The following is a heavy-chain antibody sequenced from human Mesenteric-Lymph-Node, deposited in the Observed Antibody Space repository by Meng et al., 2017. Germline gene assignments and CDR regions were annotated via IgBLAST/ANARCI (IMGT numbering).Heavy chain of an antibody. J-gene: IGHJ4*02. CDR2: MNPNSGNT. CDR1: GYTFTSYY. D-gene: IGHD6-19*01. Sequence: ASVKVSCKASGYTFTSYYMHWVRQATGQGLEWMGWMNPNSGNTGYAQKFQGRVTITRNTSISTAYMELSSLRSEDTAVYYCARDLRGYSSGWGYWGQGTLVTVSS. CDR3: ARDLRGYSSGWGY. V-gene: IGHV1-8*03.